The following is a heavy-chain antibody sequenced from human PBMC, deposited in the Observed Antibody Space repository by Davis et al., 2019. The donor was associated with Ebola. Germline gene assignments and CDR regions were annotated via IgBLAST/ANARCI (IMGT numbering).Heavy chain of an antibody. D-gene: IGHD2-15*01. J-gene: IGHJ4*01. V-gene: IGHV3-66*02. CDR2: IYSGGNT. CDR3: ASSSVRHSDLWYSLDY. CDR1: GLTVSNNY. Sequence: GESLKISCAASGLTVSNNYMTWVRQAPGKGLEWVSVIYSGGNTYYGDSVKGRFTISRDNSKNTLYLQMSSLRPEDSGVYYCASSSVRHSDLWYSLDYRGHGILVTVSS.